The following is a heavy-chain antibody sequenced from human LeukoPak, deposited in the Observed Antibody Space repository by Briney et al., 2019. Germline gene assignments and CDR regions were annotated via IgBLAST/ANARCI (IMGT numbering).Heavy chain of an antibody. D-gene: IGHD1-26*01. CDR1: GFTFSSYG. V-gene: IGHV3-33*06. CDR2: IWYDGSNK. J-gene: IGHJ3*02. Sequence: GGSLRLSCAASGFTFSSYGMHWVRQAPGKGLEWVAVIWYDGSNKYYADSVKGRFTISRDNSKNTPYLQMNSLRAEDTAVYYCAKEAGDSGSYYDGYDAFDIWGQGTMVTVSS. CDR3: AKEAGDSGSYYDGYDAFDI.